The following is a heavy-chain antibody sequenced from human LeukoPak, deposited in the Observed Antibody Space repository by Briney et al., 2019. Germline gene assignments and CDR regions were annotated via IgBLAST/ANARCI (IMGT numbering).Heavy chain of an antibody. D-gene: IGHD3-22*01. V-gene: IGHV5-51*01. J-gene: IGHJ5*02. CDR3: ARQYGYYDSSGYLYNWFDP. CDR2: IYPGDSDT. CDR1: GYSFTGYW. Sequence: GESLKISCKGSGYSFTGYWIGWVRQMPGKGLEWMGIIYPGDSDTRYSPSFQGQVTISADKSVSTAYLQWSSLKASDTAMYYCARQYGYYDSSGYLYNWFDPWGQGTLVTVSS.